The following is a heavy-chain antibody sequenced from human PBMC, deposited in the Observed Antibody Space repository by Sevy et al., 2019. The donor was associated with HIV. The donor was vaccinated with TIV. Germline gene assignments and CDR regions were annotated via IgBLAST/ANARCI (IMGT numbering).Heavy chain of an antibody. J-gene: IGHJ4*02. Sequence: GGSLRLSCAASGFTFSTYAMTWVRQAPGKGLEWVSVISGSGGSTYYADSVQGRFTISRDNSKNTLYLQMNSLRPEDTAVYDCAKDRVSGTYYTGDFDCWGQGTLVTVSS. D-gene: IGHD3-10*01. CDR1: GFTFSTYA. CDR2: ISGSGGST. V-gene: IGHV3-23*01. CDR3: AKDRVSGTYYTGDFDC.